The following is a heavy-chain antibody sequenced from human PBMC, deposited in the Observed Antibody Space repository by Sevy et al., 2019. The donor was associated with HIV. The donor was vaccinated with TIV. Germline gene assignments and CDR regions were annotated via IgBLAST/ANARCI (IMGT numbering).Heavy chain of an antibody. D-gene: IGHD5-18*01. V-gene: IGHV3-74*01. CDR3: ASPGGYSYGYSYYYYGMDV. CDR2: INSDGSST. J-gene: IGHJ6*02. CDR1: GFTFSSYW. Sequence: GGSLRLSCAASGFTFSSYWMHWVRQAPGKGLVWVSRINSDGSSTSYADSVKGRFTISSDNAKNTLYLQMNSLRAEDTAVYYCASPGGYSYGYSYYYYGMDVWGQGTTVTVSS.